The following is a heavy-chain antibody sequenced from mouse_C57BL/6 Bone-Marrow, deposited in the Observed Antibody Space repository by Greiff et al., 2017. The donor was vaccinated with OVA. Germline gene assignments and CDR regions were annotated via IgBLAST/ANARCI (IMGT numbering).Heavy chain of an antibody. CDR1: GYSFTGYY. V-gene: IGHV1-31*01. CDR2: IYPYNGVS. CDR3: ARRGLYYDYDGGFAY. Sequence: EVKLLESGPELVKPGASVKISCKASGYSFTGYYMHWVKQSHGNILDWIGYIYPYNGVSSSNQKFKGKATLTVDKSSSTSYMEIRSLTSEDSAVYYCARRGLYYDYDGGFAYWGQGTLVTVSA. J-gene: IGHJ3*01. D-gene: IGHD2-4*01.